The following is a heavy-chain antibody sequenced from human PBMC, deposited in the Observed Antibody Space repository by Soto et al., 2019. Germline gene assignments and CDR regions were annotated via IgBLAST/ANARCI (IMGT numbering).Heavy chain of an antibody. V-gene: IGHV1-18*01. CDR3: ARDRSTSRSDRRSFDY. CDR1: GYTFSSYG. CDR2: ISANNANT. D-gene: IGHD6-13*01. J-gene: IGHJ4*02. Sequence: QVQLVQPGAEVKKPGASVKVSCKASGYTFSSYGISWVRQAPGQGLEWMGWISANNANTNYAQNLQGRVTMTTDTYTNTAYMKLRSLRSDDTAVYYCARDRSTSRSDRRSFDYWGQGTLVTVSS.